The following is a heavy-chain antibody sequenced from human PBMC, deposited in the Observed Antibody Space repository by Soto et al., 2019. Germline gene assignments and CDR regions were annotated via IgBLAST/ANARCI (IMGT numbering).Heavy chain of an antibody. CDR3: ASSRSGVVADSFDF. CDR2: ISRDGTNK. V-gene: IGHV3-30*14. CDR1: GLTFSRYA. Sequence: GSLRLSFAASGLTFSRYAIHWVRKAPGKGLEWVAVISRDGTNKYYVDSVKGRFTISRDNSRNTLYFQMNSLRHEDAAVYYCASSRSGVVADSFDFWGQGTLVTVSS. J-gene: IGHJ4*02. D-gene: IGHD3-3*01.